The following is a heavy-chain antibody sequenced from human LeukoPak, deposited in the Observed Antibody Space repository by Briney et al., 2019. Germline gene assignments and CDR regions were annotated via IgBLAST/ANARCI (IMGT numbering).Heavy chain of an antibody. J-gene: IGHJ6*02. Sequence: ASVKVSCKASGYTFTSYGISWVRQAPGQGLEWMGWISAYNGNTNYAQKLQGRVTMTTDTSTSTAYMELRSLRSDDTAVYYCARSPRITMVRGYGMDVWGQGTTVTVSS. V-gene: IGHV1-18*01. CDR1: GYTFTSYG. CDR2: ISAYNGNT. D-gene: IGHD3-10*01. CDR3: ARSPRITMVRGYGMDV.